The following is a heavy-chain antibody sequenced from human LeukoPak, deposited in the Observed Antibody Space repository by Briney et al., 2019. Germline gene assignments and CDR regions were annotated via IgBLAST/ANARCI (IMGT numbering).Heavy chain of an antibody. J-gene: IGHJ3*02. CDR3: ASGTYYDFWSGYSNDAFDI. CDR2: IIPIFGTA. V-gene: IGHV1-69*05. D-gene: IGHD3-3*01. CDR1: GGTFGSYA. Sequence: VASVKVSCKASGGTFGSYAISWVRQAPAQGLEWMGRIIPIFGTANYAQKFQGRVTITTDESTSTAYTELSSLRSEDTAVYYCASGTYYDFWSGYSNDAFDIWGQGTMVTVSS.